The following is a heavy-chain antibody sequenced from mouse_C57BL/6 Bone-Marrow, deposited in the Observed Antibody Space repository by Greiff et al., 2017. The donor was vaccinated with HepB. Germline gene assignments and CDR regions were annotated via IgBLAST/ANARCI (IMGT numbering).Heavy chain of an antibody. CDR2: ISSGGSYT. CDR3: ARPPPLRYLWYFDV. CDR1: GFTFSSYG. J-gene: IGHJ1*03. D-gene: IGHD1-1*01. V-gene: IGHV5-6*01. Sequence: EVQLVESGGDLVKPGGSLKLSCAASGFTFSSYGMSWVRQTPDKRLEWVATISSGGSYTYYPDSVKGRFTISRDNAKNTLYLQMSSLKSEDTAMYYCARPPPLRYLWYFDVWGTGTTVTVSS.